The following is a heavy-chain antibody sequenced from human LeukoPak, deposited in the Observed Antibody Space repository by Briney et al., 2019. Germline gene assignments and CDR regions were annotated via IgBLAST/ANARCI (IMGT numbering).Heavy chain of an antibody. J-gene: IGHJ6*03. CDR3: AKDMGAAGILGDMDV. Sequence: PGGSLRLSCAASGFTFDDYAMHWVRQAPGKGLEWVSLISWDGGSTYYADSVKGRFTISRDKSKNSLYLQMNSLRAEDTALYYCAKDMGAAGILGDMDVWGKGTTGTVSS. CDR2: ISWDGGST. V-gene: IGHV3-43D*03. D-gene: IGHD6-13*01. CDR1: GFTFDDYA.